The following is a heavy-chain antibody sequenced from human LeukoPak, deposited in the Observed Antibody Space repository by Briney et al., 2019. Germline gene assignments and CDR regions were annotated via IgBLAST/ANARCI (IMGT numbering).Heavy chain of an antibody. D-gene: IGHD6-19*01. CDR1: GFTVSSNY. CDR2: ISGSGGST. Sequence: GGSLRLSCAASGFTVSSNYMSWVRQAPGKGLEWVSSISGSGGSTYYADSAKGRFTISRDNSKNTLYLQMNSLRAEDTAVYYCAKGQPRSIAVAARYYFDYWGQGTLVTVSS. V-gene: IGHV3-23*01. CDR3: AKGQPRSIAVAARYYFDY. J-gene: IGHJ4*02.